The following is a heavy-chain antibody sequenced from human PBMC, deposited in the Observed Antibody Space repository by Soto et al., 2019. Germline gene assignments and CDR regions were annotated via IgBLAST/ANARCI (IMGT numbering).Heavy chain of an antibody. J-gene: IGHJ3*02. CDR3: AREGARGGNFDI. Sequence: PGGSLRLSCAASGFTFSSYAMHWVRQAPGKGLEWVAVISYDGSNKYYADSVKGRFTISRDNSKNTLYLQMNSLRAEDTAVYYCAREGARGGNFDIWGQGTMVTVSS. CDR1: GFTFSSYA. V-gene: IGHV3-30-3*01. CDR2: ISYDGSNK. D-gene: IGHD2-15*01.